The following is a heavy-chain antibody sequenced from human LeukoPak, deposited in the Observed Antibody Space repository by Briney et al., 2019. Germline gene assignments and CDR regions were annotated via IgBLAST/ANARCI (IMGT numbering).Heavy chain of an antibody. J-gene: IGHJ4*02. V-gene: IGHV3-23*01. D-gene: IGHD6-6*01. CDR1: GFTFNRFC. CDR2: ISGSGGST. Sequence: GGSLRLSCGASGFTFNRFCMSWVRQAPGKGLEWVSAISGSGGSTYYADSVKGRFTISRDNSKNTLYLQMNSLRAEDTAVYYCAKSPSSSDYWGQGTLVTVSS. CDR3: AKSPSSSDY.